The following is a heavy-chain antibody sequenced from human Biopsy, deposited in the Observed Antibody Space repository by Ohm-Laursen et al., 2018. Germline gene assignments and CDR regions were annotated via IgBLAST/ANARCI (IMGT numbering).Heavy chain of an antibody. V-gene: IGHV4-59*11. J-gene: IGHJ4*02. CDR1: DGSFTGHY. CDR3: ARGSNDFGGLYFPR. Sequence: SDTLSLTCTVSDGSFTGHYWSWIRQPPGKGLEWIGHISYTGYTSYNASLKSRVTISVDTSRNHFSLRLSSLTAADTAVYYCARGSNDFGGLYFPRWGQGTLLTVSS. CDR2: ISYTGYT. D-gene: IGHD4-23*01.